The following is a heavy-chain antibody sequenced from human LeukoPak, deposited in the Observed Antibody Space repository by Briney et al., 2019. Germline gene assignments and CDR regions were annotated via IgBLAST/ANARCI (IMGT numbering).Heavy chain of an antibody. D-gene: IGHD3-9*01. CDR2: INHSGST. CDR1: GGSFSGYY. V-gene: IGHV4-34*01. J-gene: IGHJ5*02. Sequence: SETLSLTCALYGGSFSGYYWSWIRQPPGKGLEWIGEINHSGSTNYNPSLKSRVTISVDTSKNQFSLKLSSVTAADTAVYYCARVMRYFDWLRSGWFDPWGQGTLVTVSS. CDR3: ARVMRYFDWLRSGWFDP.